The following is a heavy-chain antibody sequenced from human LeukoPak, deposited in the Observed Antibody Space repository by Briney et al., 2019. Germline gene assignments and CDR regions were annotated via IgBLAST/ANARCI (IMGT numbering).Heavy chain of an antibody. J-gene: IGHJ5*02. Sequence: GASVKVSCKASGYTFTGYYMHWVQQAPGQGREWMGWINPNSGGTNYAQKFQGRVTMTRDTSISAAYMELSRLRSDDAGVYHCARDRVYSGYDYVSWGPGDLGTVSS. CDR2: INPNSGGT. D-gene: IGHD5-12*01. CDR3: ARDRVYSGYDYVS. V-gene: IGHV1-2*02. CDR1: GYTFTGYY.